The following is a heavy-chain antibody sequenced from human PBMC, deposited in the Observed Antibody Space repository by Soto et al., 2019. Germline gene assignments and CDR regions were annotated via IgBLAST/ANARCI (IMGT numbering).Heavy chain of an antibody. V-gene: IGHV3-11*01. CDR1: GFSFSDFY. CDR2: ISPSGDTN. Sequence: PGGSLTLTCAASGFSFSDFYRSWIRQAPGKGLQWVSYISPSGDTNYYAESVKDRFTITRDNANNSQHVEMNSLRAEDTAVYYCAKPFSPYSISYIDFWAQGTLVTVSS. J-gene: IGHJ4*02. D-gene: IGHD6-13*01. CDR3: AKPFSPYSISYIDF.